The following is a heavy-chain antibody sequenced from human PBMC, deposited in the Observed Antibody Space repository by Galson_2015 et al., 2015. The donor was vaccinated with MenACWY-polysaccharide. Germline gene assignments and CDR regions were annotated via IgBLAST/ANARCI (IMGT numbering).Heavy chain of an antibody. CDR1: GSRFSNSG. D-gene: IGHD4-11*01. CDR2: IQYDGSNK. V-gene: IGHV3-33*01. J-gene: IGHJ3*02. CDR3: AREDSRIVFLAFDI. Sequence: SLRLSCAASGSRFSNSGMHWVRQAPGKGLEWVAVIQYDGSNKVYADSVKGRFTISRDNSKNTVFLEMNTLGVEDTAVYYCAREDSRIVFLAFDIWGQGTMVTVSS.